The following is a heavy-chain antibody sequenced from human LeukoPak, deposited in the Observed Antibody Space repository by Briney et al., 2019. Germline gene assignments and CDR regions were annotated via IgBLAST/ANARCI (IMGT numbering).Heavy chain of an antibody. D-gene: IGHD3-22*01. J-gene: IGHJ1*01. CDR1: GYTFTGYY. CDR2: INPNSGGT. CDR3: AREVAYYDSSGYYYRYFQH. Sequence: GASVKVSCKASGYTFTGYYMHWVRQAPGQGLEWMGWINPNSGGTNYAQKFQGWVTMTRDTSISTAYMELSRLRSDDTAVYYCAREVAYYDSSGYYYRYFQHWGQGTLVTVSS. V-gene: IGHV1-2*04.